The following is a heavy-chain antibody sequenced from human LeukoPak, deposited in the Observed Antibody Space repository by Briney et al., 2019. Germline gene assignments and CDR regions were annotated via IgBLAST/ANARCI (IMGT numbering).Heavy chain of an antibody. J-gene: IGHJ4*02. V-gene: IGHV4-39*01. CDR3: ARHHASSGIVLMAYATFFDY. CDR1: GSSISSSSYY. CDR2: IYYSGST. Sequence: KPSETLSLTCTVSGSSISSSSYYWGWIRQPPGKGLEWIGSIYYSGSTYYNPSLKSRVTISVDTSKNQFSLKLSSVTAADTAVYYCARHHASSGIVLMAYATFFDYWGQGTLVTVSS. D-gene: IGHD2-8*01.